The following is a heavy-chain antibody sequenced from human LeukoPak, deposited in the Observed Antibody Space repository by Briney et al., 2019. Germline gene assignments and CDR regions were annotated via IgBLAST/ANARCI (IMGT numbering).Heavy chain of an antibody. J-gene: IGHJ4*02. CDR3: ARVRIVEGATDFDY. Sequence: SETLSLPCAVYGGSFSSYYWGWIRQPPGKGLEWIGEINHSGGINYNPSLKSRVTISVDTSKNQFSLKLSSVTAADTAVYYCARVRIVEGATDFDYWGQGTLVTVSS. CDR1: GGSFSSYY. D-gene: IGHD1-26*01. V-gene: IGHV4-34*01. CDR2: INHSGGI.